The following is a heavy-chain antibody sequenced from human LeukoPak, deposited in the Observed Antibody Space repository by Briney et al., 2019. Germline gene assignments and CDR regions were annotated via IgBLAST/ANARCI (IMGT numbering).Heavy chain of an antibody. J-gene: IGHJ6*02. D-gene: IGHD2-2*01. CDR3: ARGCCSSTSCRTDYYYYGMDV. CDR2: ISYDGSNK. CDR1: GFTFSSYA. Sequence: GGSLRLSCAASGFTFSSYAMHWVRQAPGKGLEWVAVISYDGSNKYYADSVKGRFTISRDNSKNTLYLQMNSLRAEDTAVYYCARGCCSSTSCRTDYYYYGMDVWGQGTTVTVSS. V-gene: IGHV3-30-3*01.